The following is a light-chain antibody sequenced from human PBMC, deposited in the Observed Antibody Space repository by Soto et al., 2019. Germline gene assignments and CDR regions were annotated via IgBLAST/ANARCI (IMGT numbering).Light chain of an antibody. J-gene: IGLJ2*01. Sequence: QSVLTQPASVSGSPGQSITISCTGTSSDVGGYNYVSWYQQHPGKAPKHMIYDVSNRPSGVSNRFSGSKSGNTASLTISGLQAEDEADYYCSSYTSSSTLAIFGGGTKLTVL. CDR1: SSDVGGYNY. CDR2: DVS. CDR3: SSYTSSSTLAI. V-gene: IGLV2-14*03.